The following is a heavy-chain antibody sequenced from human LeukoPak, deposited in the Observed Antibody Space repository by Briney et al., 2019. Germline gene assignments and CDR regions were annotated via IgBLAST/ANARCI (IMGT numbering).Heavy chain of an antibody. CDR1: GFTFSNAW. D-gene: IGHD6-19*01. CDR2: IKSKTDGGTT. V-gene: IGHV3-15*01. Sequence: GGSLRLSCAASGFTFSNAWMSWVRQAPGKGLEWVGRIKSKTDGGTTDYAAPVKGRFTISRDDSKNTLYLQMNSLKTEDTAVYYCTTDFEKTGYSSGWYGDYWGQGTLVTVSS. J-gene: IGHJ4*02. CDR3: TTDFEKTGYSSGWYGDY.